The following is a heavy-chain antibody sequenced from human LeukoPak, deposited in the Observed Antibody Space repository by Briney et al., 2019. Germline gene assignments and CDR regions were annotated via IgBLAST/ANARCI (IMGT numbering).Heavy chain of an antibody. Sequence: SVKVSCKAFGGTFSSYAISWVRQAPGQGLEWMGGIIPIFGTANYAQKFQGRVTITADESTSTAYMELSSLRSEDTAVYYCAREMWTTVTGRPASNFDYWGQGTLVTVSS. CDR1: GGTFSSYA. D-gene: IGHD4-17*01. J-gene: IGHJ4*02. V-gene: IGHV1-69*13. CDR2: IIPIFGTA. CDR3: AREMWTTVTGRPASNFDY.